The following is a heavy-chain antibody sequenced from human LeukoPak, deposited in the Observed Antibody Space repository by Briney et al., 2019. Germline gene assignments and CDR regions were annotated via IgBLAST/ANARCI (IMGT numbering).Heavy chain of an antibody. CDR3: ARAPGGLGYCSGGSCPYFDY. CDR2: IYYSGST. Sequence: SETLSLTCTVSGDSISSYYWSWLRQPPGKGLEWIGYIYYSGSTNYNPSLKSRVTISVDKSKNQFSLKLSSVTAADTAVYYCARAPGGLGYCSGGSCPYFDYWGQGTLVTVSS. V-gene: IGHV4-59*01. D-gene: IGHD2-15*01. CDR1: GDSISSYY. J-gene: IGHJ4*02.